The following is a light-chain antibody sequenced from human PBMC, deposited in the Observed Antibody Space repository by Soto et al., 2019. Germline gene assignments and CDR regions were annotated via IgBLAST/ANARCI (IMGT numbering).Light chain of an antibody. V-gene: IGLV2-11*01. CDR3: CSYAVTYYV. CDR1: SSDVGGYNY. Sequence: QSALTQPRSVSGSPGQSVTISCTGTSSDVGGYNYVSWYQQHPGKAPKLMVYDVSMRPSGVPDRFSGSKSGNTASLTISGLQAEDEADYYCCSYAVTYYVFGTGTKLTVL. CDR2: DVS. J-gene: IGLJ1*01.